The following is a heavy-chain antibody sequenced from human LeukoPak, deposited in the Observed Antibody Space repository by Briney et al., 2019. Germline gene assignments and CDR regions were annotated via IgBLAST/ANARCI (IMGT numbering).Heavy chain of an antibody. CDR2: ISGSGGST. Sequence: RGSLRLSCAASGFTFSSYAMSWVRQAPGKGLEWVSAISGSGGSTYYADSVKGRFTISRDNSKNTLYLQMNSLRAEDTAVYYCAKGVVYSSSSGYWGQGTLVTVSS. D-gene: IGHD6-6*01. CDR3: AKGVVYSSSSGY. V-gene: IGHV3-23*01. J-gene: IGHJ4*02. CDR1: GFTFSSYA.